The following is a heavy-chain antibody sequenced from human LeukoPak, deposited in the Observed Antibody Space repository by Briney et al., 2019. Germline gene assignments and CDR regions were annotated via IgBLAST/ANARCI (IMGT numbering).Heavy chain of an antibody. CDR3: ASGFLGYYYDSSGYHNWFDP. V-gene: IGHV1-69*01. Sequence: SVKVSCKASGGTFSSYAISWVRQAPGQGLEWMGGIIPIFGTANYAQKFQGRVTITADESTSTAYMELSSLRSEDTAVYYCASGFLGYYYDSSGYHNWFDPWGQGTLVTVSS. J-gene: IGHJ5*02. CDR1: GGTFSSYA. D-gene: IGHD3-22*01. CDR2: IIPIFGTA.